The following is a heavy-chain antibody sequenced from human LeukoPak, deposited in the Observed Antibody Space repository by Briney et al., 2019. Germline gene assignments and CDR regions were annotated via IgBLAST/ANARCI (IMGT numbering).Heavy chain of an antibody. CDR3: ARDPGAAVAGDY. CDR2: ISSNGSTI. Sequence: GGSLRLSCAASGFTFSSYEMNWVRQAPGKGLEWVSYISSNGSTIYYADSVKGRFTISRDNAKNSLYLQMNSLRAEDTAVYYCARDPGAAVAGDYWGQGTLVTVSS. J-gene: IGHJ4*02. V-gene: IGHV3-48*03. CDR1: GFTFSSYE. D-gene: IGHD6-19*01.